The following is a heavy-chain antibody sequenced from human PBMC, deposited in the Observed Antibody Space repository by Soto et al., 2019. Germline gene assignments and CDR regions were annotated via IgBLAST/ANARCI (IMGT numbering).Heavy chain of an antibody. V-gene: IGHV4-4*02. D-gene: IGHD1-20*01. J-gene: IGHJ3*01. CDR3: ARVVLSITRGAFDA. CDR2: ISHSGTS. Sequence: QVRLQESGPGLVKPSGTLSLTCAVSGGSISSSHWWTWVRQSPGKGLEYIGEISHSGTSNSNPSLKSRVTLSVDRSKNHFSLTLTSVTAADTAVYYCARVVLSITRGAFDAWGQGTPVIVSP. CDR1: GGSISSSHW.